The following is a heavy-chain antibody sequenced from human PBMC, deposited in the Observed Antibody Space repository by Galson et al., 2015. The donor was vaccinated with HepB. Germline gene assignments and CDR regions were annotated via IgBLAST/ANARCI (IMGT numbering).Heavy chain of an antibody. V-gene: IGHV3-30-3*01. CDR3: APGITMVRDLAADFDY. J-gene: IGHJ4*02. D-gene: IGHD3-10*01. CDR1: GFTFSSYA. CDR2: ISYDGSNK. Sequence: SLRLSCAASGFTFSSYAMHWVRQAPGKGLEWVAVISYDGSNKYYADSVKGRFTISRDNSKNTLYLQMNSLRAEDTAVYYCAPGITMVRDLAADFDYWGQGTLVTVSS.